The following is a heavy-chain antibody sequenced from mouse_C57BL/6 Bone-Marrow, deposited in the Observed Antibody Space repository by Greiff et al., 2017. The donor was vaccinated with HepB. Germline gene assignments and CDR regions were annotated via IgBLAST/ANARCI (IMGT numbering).Heavy chain of an antibody. Sequence: QVQLKQSGAELVRPGTSVKVSCKASGYAFTNYLIEWVKQRPGQGLEWIGVINPGSGGTNYNEKFKGKATLTADKSSSTAYMQLSSLTSEDSAVYFCARTSMGTTYYAMDYWGQGTSVTVSS. CDR2: INPGSGGT. V-gene: IGHV1-54*01. J-gene: IGHJ4*01. D-gene: IGHD2-1*01. CDR1: GYAFTNYL. CDR3: ARTSMGTTYYAMDY.